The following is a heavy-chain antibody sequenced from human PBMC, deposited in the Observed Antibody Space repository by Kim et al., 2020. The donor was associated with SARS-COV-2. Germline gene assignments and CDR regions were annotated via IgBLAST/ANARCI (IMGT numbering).Heavy chain of an antibody. J-gene: IGHJ3*02. CDR1: GGSISSGGYY. V-gene: IGHV4-31*03. Sequence: SETLSLTCTVSGGSISSGGYYWSWIRQHPGKGREWIGYIYYSGSTYYNPSLKSRVTISVDTSKNQFSLKLSSVTAADTAVYYCARARGITMIVVVLIDAFDIWRQATMVTGSS. CDR2: IYYSGST. CDR3: ARARGITMIVVVLIDAFDI. D-gene: IGHD3-22*01.